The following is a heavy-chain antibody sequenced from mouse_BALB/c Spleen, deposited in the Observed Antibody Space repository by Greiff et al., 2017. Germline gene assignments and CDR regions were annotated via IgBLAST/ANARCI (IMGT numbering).Heavy chain of an antibody. V-gene: IGHV1-82*01. Sequence: VQLQQSGPELVKPGASVKISCKASGYAFSSSWMNWVKQRPGQGLEWIGRIYPGDGDTNYNGKFKGKATLTADKSSSTAYMQLSSLTSVDSAVYFCARRRGGFAYWGQGTLVTVSA. CDR1: GYAFSSSW. CDR3: ARRRGGFAY. CDR2: IYPGDGDT. J-gene: IGHJ3*01.